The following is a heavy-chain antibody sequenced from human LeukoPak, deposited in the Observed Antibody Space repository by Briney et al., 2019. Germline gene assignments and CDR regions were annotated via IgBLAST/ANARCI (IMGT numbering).Heavy chain of an antibody. D-gene: IGHD6-13*01. J-gene: IGHJ4*02. CDR1: GGSISSGDYY. CDR3: ARDLGIAATTDY. CDR2: IYYSGST. V-gene: IGHV4-30-4*01. Sequence: PSETLSLTCTVSGGSISSGDYYWSWIRQPPGKGLEWIGYIYYSGSTYYNPSLKSRVAISVDTSKNQFSLKLSSVTAADTAVYYCARDLGIAATTDYWGQGTLVTVSS.